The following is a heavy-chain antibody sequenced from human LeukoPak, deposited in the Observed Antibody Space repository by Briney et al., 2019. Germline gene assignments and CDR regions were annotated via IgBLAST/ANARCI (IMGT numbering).Heavy chain of an antibody. J-gene: IGHJ4*02. CDR2: IYSNGST. D-gene: IGHD3/OR15-3a*01. V-gene: IGHV4-4*08. CDR3: ARGILXFLXWSKRYYFDY. CDR1: GGSITSFY. Sequence: PSETLSLTCTVSGGSITSFYWSWIRQSPGKGLEWIGYIYSNGSTNYNPSLKSRVNISVETSKNQVSLNLRSVTATDTAVYYCARGILXFLXWSKRYYFDYWGQGTLVTVSS.